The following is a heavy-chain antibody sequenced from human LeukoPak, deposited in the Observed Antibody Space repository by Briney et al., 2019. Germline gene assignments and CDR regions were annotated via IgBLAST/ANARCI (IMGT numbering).Heavy chain of an antibody. V-gene: IGHV4-39*01. Sequence: SETLSLTCSVSGASISTSSYLWSWIRQAPGRWPEWIGSIYYNGMTKYNPSLESRLSMSVDTSKNQFSLNLGSVTAADTALYYCARPRVYYGSGSLAFDIWGRGTQVTVSS. D-gene: IGHD3-10*01. CDR1: GASISTSSYL. CDR3: ARPRVYYGSGSLAFDI. J-gene: IGHJ3*02. CDR2: IYYNGMT.